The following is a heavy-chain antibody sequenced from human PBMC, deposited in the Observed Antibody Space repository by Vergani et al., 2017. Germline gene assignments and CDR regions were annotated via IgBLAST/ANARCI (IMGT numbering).Heavy chain of an antibody. V-gene: IGHV4-39*07. Sequence: QLQLQESGPGLVKPSETLSLTCTVSGGSISSSSYYWSWIRQPPGKGLEWIGEINHSGSTNYNPSLKSRVTISVDTSKNQFSLKLSSVTAADTAVYYCARVRIYYYGSGSYSAFDIWGQGTMVTVSS. D-gene: IGHD3-10*01. CDR3: ARVRIYYYGSGSYSAFDI. CDR1: GGSISSSSYY. J-gene: IGHJ3*02. CDR2: INHSGST.